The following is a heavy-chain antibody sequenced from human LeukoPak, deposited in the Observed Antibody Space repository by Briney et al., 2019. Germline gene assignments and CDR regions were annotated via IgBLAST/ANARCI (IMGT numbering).Heavy chain of an antibody. CDR3: AKGRLSAPVLRYFDWTPIDY. V-gene: IGHV4-39*01. Sequence: NPSETLSLTCTVSGGSITSSSYYWGWIRQPPGKGLEWIGSIYYSGSTYYNPSLKSRVTISVDTSKNQFSLKLSSVTAADTAVYYCAKGRLSAPVLRYFDWTPIDYWGQGTLVTVSS. CDR2: IYYSGST. CDR1: GGSITSSSYY. J-gene: IGHJ4*02. D-gene: IGHD3-9*01.